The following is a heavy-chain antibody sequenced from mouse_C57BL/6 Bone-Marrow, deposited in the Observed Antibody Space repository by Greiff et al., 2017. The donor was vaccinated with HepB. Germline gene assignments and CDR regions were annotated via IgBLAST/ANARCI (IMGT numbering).Heavy chain of an antibody. CDR3: ARIYYGSSYDYFDY. D-gene: IGHD1-1*01. J-gene: IGHJ2*01. CDR2: INPNNGGT. CDR1: GYTFTDYF. Sequence: EVQLQQSGPELVKPGASVKISCKASGYTFTDYFMNWVKQSHGKSLEWIGDINPNNGGTSYNQKFKGKATLTVDKSSSTAYMELRSLTSEDSAVYYCARIYYGSSYDYFDYWGQGTTLTVSS. V-gene: IGHV1-26*01.